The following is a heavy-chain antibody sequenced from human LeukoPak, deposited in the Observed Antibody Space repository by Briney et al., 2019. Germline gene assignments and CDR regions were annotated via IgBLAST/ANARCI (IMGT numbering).Heavy chain of an antibody. CDR1: GFTVNTNY. D-gene: IGHD2-15*01. Sequence: GGSLRLSCTASGFTVNTNYMSWVRLAPGKGLERVSLLHSDGTTYYAESVKGRFTISTDNSRNTLYLHMNSLRVEDTAVYYCAREERYCSGGSCYEYWGQGTLVTVSS. V-gene: IGHV3-66*01. CDR3: AREERYCSGGSCYEY. CDR2: LHSDGTT. J-gene: IGHJ4*02.